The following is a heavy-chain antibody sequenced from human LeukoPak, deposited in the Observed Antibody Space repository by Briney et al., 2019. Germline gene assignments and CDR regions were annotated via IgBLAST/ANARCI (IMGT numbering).Heavy chain of an antibody. Sequence: GGSLRLSCTASGFTFSSYWMHWVRQAPGKGLVWVSRVNNDGSTTSYADSVRGRFTISRDNTKNTLYLQMNSLRAEDTAVYFCLAAAGTIGWGQGTLVTVSS. CDR1: GFTFSSYW. D-gene: IGHD6-13*01. V-gene: IGHV3-74*01. CDR3: LAAAGTIG. CDR2: VNNDGSTT. J-gene: IGHJ4*02.